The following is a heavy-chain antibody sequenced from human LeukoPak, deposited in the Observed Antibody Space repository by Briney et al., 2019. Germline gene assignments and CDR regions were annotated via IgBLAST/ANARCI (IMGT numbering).Heavy chain of an antibody. CDR2: INPNSGGT. CDR1: GYTFAAYY. J-gene: IGHJ4*02. CDR3: ARFDYGSGSFDY. Sequence: ASVKVSCKASGYTFAAYYMHWVRQAPGQGLEWMGWINPNSGGTNYAQKFQGWFTMTRDTSISTAYMELSRLRSDDTAMYYCARFDYGSGSFDYWGQGTLVTVSS. V-gene: IGHV1-2*04. D-gene: IGHD3-10*01.